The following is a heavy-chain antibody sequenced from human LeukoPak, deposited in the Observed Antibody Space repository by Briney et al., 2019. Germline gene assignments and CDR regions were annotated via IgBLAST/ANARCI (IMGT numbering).Heavy chain of an antibody. J-gene: IGHJ3*01. Sequence: SETLSLTCKVSGASISSGDRYWSWVRQPPGKGLEWIGYIFHTGTTSYNPSLKSRLSMSVDTSRNQFSLILTSVTAADSAIYYCARDATSGWLGRLPPGNPFDVWGPGTLVTVSS. CDR1: GASISSGDRY. CDR2: IFHTGTT. D-gene: IGHD6-19*01. V-gene: IGHV4-30-4*01. CDR3: ARDATSGWLGRLPPGNPFDV.